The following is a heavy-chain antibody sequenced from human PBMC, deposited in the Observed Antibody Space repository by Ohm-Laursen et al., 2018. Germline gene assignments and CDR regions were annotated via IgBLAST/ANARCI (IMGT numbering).Heavy chain of an antibody. V-gene: IGHV4-59*11. CDR3: ARDTSGYGDAFNI. CDR1: GDSINSHY. J-gene: IGHJ3*02. Sequence: GTLSLTCTVSGDSINSHYWNWIRQPPGKGLEWIGFFYYSGRTDYNPSLASRVTISLDRSKNQFSLKLNSVTAADTAIYYCARDTSGYGDAFNIWGQGTAVTVSS. CDR2: FYYSGRT. D-gene: IGHD3-22*01.